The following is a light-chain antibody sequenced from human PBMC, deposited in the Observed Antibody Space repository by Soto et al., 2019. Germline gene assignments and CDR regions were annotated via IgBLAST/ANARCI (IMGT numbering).Light chain of an antibody. CDR3: QQGAT. V-gene: IGKV3-20*01. Sequence: EIVLTQSPGTLSLSPGERATLSCRASQSVSSSYLAWYQQKPGQAPRLLIYGASSRATGIPDRFSGSGSGTDFTLTISRLEPEDFAVYYCQQGATFGQGTDWRL. J-gene: IGKJ5*01. CDR2: GAS. CDR1: QSVSSSY.